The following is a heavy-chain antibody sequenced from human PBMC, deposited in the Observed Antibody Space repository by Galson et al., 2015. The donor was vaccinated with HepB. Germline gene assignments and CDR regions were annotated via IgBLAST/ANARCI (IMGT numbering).Heavy chain of an antibody. CDR1: GGSFSGYY. V-gene: IGHV4-34*01. Sequence: SETLSLTCAVYGGSFSGYYWSRIRQPPGKGLEWIGEINHSGSTNYNPSLKSRVTISVDTSKNQFSLKLSSVTAADTAVYYCARGANCSSTSCYFDYWGQGTLVTVSS. J-gene: IGHJ4*02. D-gene: IGHD2-2*01. CDR3: ARGANCSSTSCYFDY. CDR2: INHSGST.